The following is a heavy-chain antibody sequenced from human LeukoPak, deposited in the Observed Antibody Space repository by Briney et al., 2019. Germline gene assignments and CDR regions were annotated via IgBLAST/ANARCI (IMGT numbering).Heavy chain of an antibody. CDR2: TSYDGSNK. V-gene: IGHV3-30-3*01. CDR3: ARGERSGSYYGGLSFDY. CDR1: GYTFSSYA. Sequence: GRSLRLSCAASGYTFSSYAMHWVRQAPGKGLEWVAVTSYDGSNKYYADSVKGRFTISRDNAKNSLYLQMNSLRAEDTAVYYCARGERSGSYYGGLSFDYWGQGTLVTVSS. D-gene: IGHD1-26*01. J-gene: IGHJ4*02.